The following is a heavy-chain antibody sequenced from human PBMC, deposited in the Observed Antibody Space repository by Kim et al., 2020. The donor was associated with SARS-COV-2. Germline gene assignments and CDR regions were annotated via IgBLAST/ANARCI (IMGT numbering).Heavy chain of an antibody. J-gene: IGHJ4*02. CDR2: IIPIFGTA. CDR1: GGTFSSYA. Sequence: SVKFSCKASGGTFSSYAISWVRQAPGQGLEWMGGIIPIFGTANYAQKFQGRVTITADESTSTAYMELSSLRSEDTAVYYCARGPSVAGPFDYWGQGTLVTVSS. D-gene: IGHD6-19*01. V-gene: IGHV1-69*13. CDR3: ARGPSVAGPFDY.